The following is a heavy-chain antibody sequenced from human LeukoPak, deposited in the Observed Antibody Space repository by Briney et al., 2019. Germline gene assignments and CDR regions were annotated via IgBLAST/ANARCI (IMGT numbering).Heavy chain of an antibody. CDR1: GGSISSFY. J-gene: IGHJ4*02. CDR2: IHYSGST. Sequence: SETLSLTCTVSGGSISSFYWSWIRQPPGKGLEWIGFIHYSGSTNYNPSLKSRVAISVDTSKDQFSLKLSSETAADTAVYFCAREYCSRTTCYFDYWGQGSLVTVSS. V-gene: IGHV4-59*01. D-gene: IGHD2-2*01. CDR3: AREYCSRTTCYFDY.